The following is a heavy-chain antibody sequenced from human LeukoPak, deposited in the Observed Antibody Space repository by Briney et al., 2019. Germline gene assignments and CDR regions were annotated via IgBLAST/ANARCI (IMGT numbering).Heavy chain of an antibody. CDR1: GGTFSSYA. CDR2: IIPIFGTA. J-gene: IGHJ5*02. V-gene: IGHV1-69*01. CDR3: ARVGGYCTNGVVLCRPTAENNWFDP. Sequence: PVKVSCKASGGTFSSYAISWVRQAPGQGLEWMGGIIPIFGTANYAQKFQGRVTITADESTSTAYMELSSLRSEDTAVYYCARVGGYCTNGVVLCRPTAENNWFDPWGQGTLVTVSS. D-gene: IGHD2-8*01.